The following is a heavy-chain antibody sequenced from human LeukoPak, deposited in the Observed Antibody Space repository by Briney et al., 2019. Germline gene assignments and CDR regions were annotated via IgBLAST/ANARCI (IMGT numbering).Heavy chain of an antibody. V-gene: IGHV4-39*07. D-gene: IGHD3-22*01. CDR3: ARGKNHPTYYYDSSGYYAY. CDR2: IHCDGRT. Sequence: SETLSLTCTVSGDSFSNTNYYWDWIRQPPGKGLEWIGAIHCDGRTYYNPSLKSRVSISVDTSKNQFSLKLSSVTAADTAVYYCARGKNHPTYYYDSSGYYAYWGQGTLVTVSS. J-gene: IGHJ4*02. CDR1: GDSFSNTNYY.